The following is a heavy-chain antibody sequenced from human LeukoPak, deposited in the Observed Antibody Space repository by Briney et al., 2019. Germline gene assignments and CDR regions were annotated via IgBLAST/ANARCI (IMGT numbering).Heavy chain of an antibody. J-gene: IGHJ3*02. CDR1: GYSISSSNW. V-gene: IGHV4-28*01. CDR3: ARSHEEAFDI. Sequence: SETLSLTCAVSGYSISSSNWWGWIRPPPGEGLEWIGYIYYSGSTYYNPSLKSRVTMLVDTSKNQFSLKLSSVTAVDTAVYYCARSHEEAFDIWGQGTMVTVSS. CDR2: IYYSGST.